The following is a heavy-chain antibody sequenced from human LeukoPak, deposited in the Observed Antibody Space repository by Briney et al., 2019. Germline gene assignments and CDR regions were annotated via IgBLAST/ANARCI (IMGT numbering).Heavy chain of an antibody. CDR3: ARGAAVAGLDY. J-gene: IGHJ4*02. CDR2: INHSGST. CDR1: DGSFSAYY. V-gene: IGHV4-34*01. Sequence: SETLSLTCAVYDGSFSAYYWSWIRQPPGKGLEWIGDINHSGSTNYNPSLKSRVTISVDKSKNQFSLKLSSVTAADTAVYYCARGAAVAGLDYWGQGTLVTVSS. D-gene: IGHD6-13*01.